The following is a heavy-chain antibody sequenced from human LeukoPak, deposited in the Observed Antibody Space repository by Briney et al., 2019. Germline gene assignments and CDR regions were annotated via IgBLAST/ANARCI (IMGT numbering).Heavy chain of an antibody. CDR1: DGSISSSKR. V-gene: IGHV4-4*02. CDR3: ASITMVRGVIIRFDY. J-gene: IGHJ4*02. D-gene: IGHD3-10*01. CDR2: IYHSGST. Sequence: SETLSLTCAVADGSISSSKRWSWVRQTPGKGLEWIGEIYHSGSTNYNASLKSRVTISVDKSKNQFSLKLSSVTAADTAVYYCASITMVRGVIIRFDYWGQGTLVTVSS.